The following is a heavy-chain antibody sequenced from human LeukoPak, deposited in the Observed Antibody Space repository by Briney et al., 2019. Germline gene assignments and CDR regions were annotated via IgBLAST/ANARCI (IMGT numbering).Heavy chain of an antibody. Sequence: GGSLRLSCAASGFTFSSYEMNWVRQAPGKGLELVANIKQDRSEKYYVDSVKGRFTISRDNAKNSLYLQMNSLRAEDTAVYYCARLREIPVFGVVTKSTSYFDYWGQGTLVTVSS. CDR1: GFTFSSYE. V-gene: IGHV3-7*01. CDR3: ARLREIPVFGVVTKSTSYFDY. J-gene: IGHJ4*02. CDR2: IKQDRSEK. D-gene: IGHD3-3*01.